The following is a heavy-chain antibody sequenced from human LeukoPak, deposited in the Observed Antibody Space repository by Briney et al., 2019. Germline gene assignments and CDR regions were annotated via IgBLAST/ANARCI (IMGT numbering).Heavy chain of an antibody. Sequence: PSETLSLTCTVSGGSTSSYYWSWIRQPPGKGLEWIGYIYYSGSTNYNPSLKSRVTISVDTSKNQFSLKLSSVTAADTAVYYCAREERWLQAFDYWGQGTLVTVSS. D-gene: IGHD5-24*01. J-gene: IGHJ4*02. CDR3: AREERWLQAFDY. CDR2: IYYSGST. V-gene: IGHV4-59*01. CDR1: GGSTSSYY.